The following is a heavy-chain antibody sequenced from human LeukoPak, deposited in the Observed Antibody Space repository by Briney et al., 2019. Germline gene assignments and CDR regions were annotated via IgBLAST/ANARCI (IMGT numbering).Heavy chain of an antibody. CDR2: ISSSGRTT. Sequence: GGSLRLSCAASGFTFSSYEMNWVRQAPGKGLEWVSYISSSGRTTHYADSVEGRFTISRDNAKKSLYLQMNSLRAEDTAVYYCARDNYDSSGYYFDWGQGTLVTVSS. CDR1: GFTFSSYE. D-gene: IGHD3-22*01. J-gene: IGHJ4*02. CDR3: ARDNYDSSGYYFD. V-gene: IGHV3-48*03.